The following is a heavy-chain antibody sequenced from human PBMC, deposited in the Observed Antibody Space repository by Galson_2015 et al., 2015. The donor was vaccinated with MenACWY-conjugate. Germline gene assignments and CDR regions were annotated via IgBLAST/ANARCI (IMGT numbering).Heavy chain of an antibody. Sequence: LEWVSYISGVSSTIYYADSVKGRFTISRDNAKNSLYLQMNSLRAEDTAVYYCARDNYYFDYWGQGTLVTVSS. J-gene: IGHJ4*02. CDR2: ISGVSSTI. CDR3: ARDNYYFDY. V-gene: IGHV3-48*04. D-gene: IGHD1-1*01.